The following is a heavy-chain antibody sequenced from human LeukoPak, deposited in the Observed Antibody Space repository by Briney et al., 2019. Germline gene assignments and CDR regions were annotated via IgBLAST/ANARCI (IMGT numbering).Heavy chain of an antibody. Sequence: SGKVSCKASGYTFTGYYMHWVRQAPGQGLEWMGWINPNSGGTNYAQKFQGRVTMTRDTSISTAYMELSRLRSDDTAVYYCARDPPPNRFGEEQDDYCGQGTLVTVSS. CDR3: ARDPPPNRFGEEQDDY. D-gene: IGHD3-10*01. CDR1: GYTFTGYY. CDR2: INPNSGGT. V-gene: IGHV1-2*02. J-gene: IGHJ4*02.